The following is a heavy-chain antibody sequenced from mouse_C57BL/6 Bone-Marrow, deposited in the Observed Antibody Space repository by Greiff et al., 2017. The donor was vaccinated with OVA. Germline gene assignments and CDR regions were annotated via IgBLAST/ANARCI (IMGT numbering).Heavy chain of an antibody. J-gene: IGHJ3*01. D-gene: IGHD2-3*01. V-gene: IGHV10-1*01. CDR3: VRSLLRFAY. CDR1: GFSFNTYA. CDR2: IRSKSNNYAT. Sequence: GGGLVQPKGSLKLSCAASGFSFNTYAMNWVRQAPGKGLEWVARIRSKSNNYATYYADSVKDRFTISRDDSESMLYLQMNSLKTEDTAMYYCVRSLLRFAYWGQGTLVTVSA.